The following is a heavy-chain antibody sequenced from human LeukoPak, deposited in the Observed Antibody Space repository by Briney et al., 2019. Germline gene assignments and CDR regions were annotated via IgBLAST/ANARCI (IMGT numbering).Heavy chain of an antibody. CDR3: ARVPDITARPCDT. CDR1: GGSFSNYY. CDR2: ISHTGDI. D-gene: IGHD1-1*01. V-gene: IGHV4-34*01. Sequence: SESLSLTCAVYGGSFSNYYWTWIRLTPGRGLEWIGEISHTGDIVNYKPSLRSRVTISVDSSKKQFSLKLTSVTAADTGVYYCARVPDITARPCDTWGPGTLVTVSS. J-gene: IGHJ5*02.